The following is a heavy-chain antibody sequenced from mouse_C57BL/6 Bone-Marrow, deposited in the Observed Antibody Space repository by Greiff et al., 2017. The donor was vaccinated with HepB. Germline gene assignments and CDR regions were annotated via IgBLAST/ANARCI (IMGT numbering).Heavy chain of an antibody. CDR1: GYTFTSYW. CDR2: IDPSDSYT. V-gene: IGHV1-69*01. CDR3: ARGGNYGGDYAMDY. Sequence: VQLQQPGAELVMPGASVKLSCKASGYTFTSYWMHWVKQRPGQGLEWIGEIDPSDSYTNYNQKFKGKSTLTVDKSSSTAYMQLSSLTSEDSAVYYCARGGNYGGDYAMDYWGQGTSVTVSS. D-gene: IGHD2-1*01. J-gene: IGHJ4*01.